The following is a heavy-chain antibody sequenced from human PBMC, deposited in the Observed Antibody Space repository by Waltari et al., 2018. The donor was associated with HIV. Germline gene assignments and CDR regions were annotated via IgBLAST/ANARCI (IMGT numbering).Heavy chain of an antibody. CDR3: AKDILSRQYVLKGSFDT. V-gene: IGHV3-30*18. Sequence: QVQLVESGGGVVQPGRSLSLSCAASGFSFSTYGMHWVRQAPGKGLEGVAVISYDGSNKYYADSVKGRFTISRDNSKNTLYLQMNSLRPEDTALYYCAKDILSRQYVLKGSFDTWGQGVLVTVSS. CDR1: GFSFSTYG. D-gene: IGHD2-15*01. J-gene: IGHJ4*02. CDR2: ISYDGSNK.